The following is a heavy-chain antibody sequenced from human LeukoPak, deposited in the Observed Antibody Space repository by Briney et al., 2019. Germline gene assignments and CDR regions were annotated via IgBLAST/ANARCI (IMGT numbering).Heavy chain of an antibody. Sequence: PGGSLRLSCAASGFTFSSYAMSWVRQAPGKGLEWVSAISGSGGSTYYADSVKGRFTISRDNSKNTLYLQMNSLRAEDTAVYYCAKDYCSGGSCYSGVPGYWGQGTLVTVSS. J-gene: IGHJ4*02. D-gene: IGHD2-15*01. V-gene: IGHV3-23*01. CDR1: GFTFSSYA. CDR3: AKDYCSGGSCYSGVPGY. CDR2: ISGSGGST.